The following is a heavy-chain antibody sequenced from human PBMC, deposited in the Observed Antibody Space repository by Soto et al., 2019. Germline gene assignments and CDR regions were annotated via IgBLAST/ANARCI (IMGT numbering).Heavy chain of an antibody. CDR2: IIPIFGTA. CDR1: GGTFSSYA. D-gene: IGHD4-17*01. CDR3: ATKSSDYGDYKYYYYYGMDV. V-gene: IGHV1-69*13. Sequence: SVKVSCKASGGTFSSYAISWVRQAPGQGLEWMGGIIPIFGTANYAQKFQGRVTITADESTSTAYMELSSLRSEDTAVYYCATKSSDYGDYKYYYYYGMDVWGQGTTVTVSS. J-gene: IGHJ6*02.